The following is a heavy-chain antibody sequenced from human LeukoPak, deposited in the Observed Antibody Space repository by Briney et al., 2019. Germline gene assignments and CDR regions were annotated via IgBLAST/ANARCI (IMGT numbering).Heavy chain of an antibody. Sequence: TGGSLRLSCAASGFTFRSYNMNWVRQAPGKRPEWVSSISSSSSYIYYADSVKGRFTISSDNAKNSLYLQMNSLRAEDTALYYCARGASRADYWGQGTLVTVSS. V-gene: IGHV3-21*01. CDR3: ARGASRADY. J-gene: IGHJ4*02. CDR1: GFTFRSYN. CDR2: ISSSSSYI.